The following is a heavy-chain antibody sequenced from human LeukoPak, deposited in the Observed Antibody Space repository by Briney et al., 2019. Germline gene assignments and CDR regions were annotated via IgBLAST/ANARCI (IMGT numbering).Heavy chain of an antibody. CDR2: IYYSGST. Sequence: SETLSLTCTVSGGSISSSSYYWGWIRQPPGKGLEWIGSIYYSGSTYYNPSLKSRVTISVDTSKNQFSLKLSSVTAADTAVYYCARGWLRGGLDGDYGGVEAGDYWGQGTLVTVSS. J-gene: IGHJ4*02. CDR1: GGSISSSSYY. D-gene: IGHD4-17*01. CDR3: ARGWLRGGLDGDYGGVEAGDY. V-gene: IGHV4-39*07.